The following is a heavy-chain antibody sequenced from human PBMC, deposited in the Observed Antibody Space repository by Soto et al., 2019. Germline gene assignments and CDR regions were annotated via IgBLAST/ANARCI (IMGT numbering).Heavy chain of an antibody. V-gene: IGHV4-39*01. Sequence: QLQLQESGPGLVKPSETLSLTCTVSGGSISSDIHYWGWIRQPPGKGLEWIGTIYYSGNIYNNPSLRSRVTISMDTYKNQFSLRLTSVTAADTAVYYCARHTDCGSGSSCLGSDNMDTDAFDIWGQGTMVTVS. D-gene: IGHD3-10*01. CDR1: GGSISSDIHY. CDR3: ARHTDCGSGSSCLGSDNMDTDAFDI. J-gene: IGHJ3*02. CDR2: IYYSGNI.